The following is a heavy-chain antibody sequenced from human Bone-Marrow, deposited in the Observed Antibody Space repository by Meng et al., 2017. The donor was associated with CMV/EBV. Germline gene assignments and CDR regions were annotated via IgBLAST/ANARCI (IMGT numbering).Heavy chain of an antibody. J-gene: IGHJ6*02. CDR1: GGSFSGYY. CDR2: INHSGST. D-gene: IGHD5-12*01. CDR3: VKDLYGGFFPYGMDV. Sequence: SETLSLTCAVYGGSFSGYYWSWIRQPPGKGLEWIGEINHSGSTNYNPSLKSRVTISVDTSKNQFTLKLSSVTAADTAVYYCVKDLYGGFFPYGMDVWGQGTTVTVSS. V-gene: IGHV4-34*01.